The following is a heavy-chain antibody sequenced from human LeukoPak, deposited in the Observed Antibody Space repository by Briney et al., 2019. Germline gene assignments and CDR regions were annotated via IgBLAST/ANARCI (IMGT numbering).Heavy chain of an antibody. D-gene: IGHD3-10*01. J-gene: IGHJ6*02. CDR3: ARVLYLGEFTYYYYGMDV. Sequence: PSETLSLTCTVSGGSISNYYWSWIRQPPGKGLEWVGYIYYSGSTNYKPSLKSRVTISVDTSKNQFSLKLSSVTAADTAVYYCARVLYLGEFTYYYYGMDVWGQGTTVTVSS. V-gene: IGHV4-59*12. CDR1: GGSISNYY. CDR2: IYYSGST.